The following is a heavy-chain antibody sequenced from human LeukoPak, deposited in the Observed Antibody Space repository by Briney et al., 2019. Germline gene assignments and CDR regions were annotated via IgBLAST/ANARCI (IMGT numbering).Heavy chain of an antibody. V-gene: IGHV1-46*01. CDR1: GYTFTSYY. CDR3: ATDLGIAARRGFS. D-gene: IGHD6-6*01. CDR2: INPSGGST. Sequence: ASVKVSCKASGYTFTSYYMHWVRQAPGQGLEWMGIINPSGGSTSYAQKFQGRVTMTEDTSTDTAYMELSSLRSEDTAVYYCATDLGIAARRGFSWGQGTLVTVSS. J-gene: IGHJ4*02.